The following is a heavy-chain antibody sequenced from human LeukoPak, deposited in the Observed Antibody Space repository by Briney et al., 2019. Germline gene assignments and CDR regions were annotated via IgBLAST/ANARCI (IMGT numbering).Heavy chain of an antibody. CDR2: IWYDGSNK. J-gene: IGHJ4*02. V-gene: IGHV3-33*01. Sequence: GGSLRLSCAASGYTFSNYGIHWVRQAPGKGLEWVALIWYDGSNKYYADSVKGRFTISRDNSKNTLYLQMNSLRAEDTAVYYCARGHSAFDYWGQGTLVTVSS. CDR1: GYTFSNYG. CDR3: ARGHSAFDY.